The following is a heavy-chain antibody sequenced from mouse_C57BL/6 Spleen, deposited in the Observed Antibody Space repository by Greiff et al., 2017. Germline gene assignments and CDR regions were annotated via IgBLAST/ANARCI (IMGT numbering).Heavy chain of an antibody. V-gene: IGHV1-76*01. J-gene: IGHJ4*01. CDR2: IYPGSGNT. CDR1: GYTFTDYY. Sequence: QVQLQQSGAELVRPGASVKLSCKASGYTFTDYYINWVKQRPGQGLEWIARIYPGSGNTYYNEKFKGKATLTAEKSSSTAHMQLSSLTSEDSAVYFCASGSSRYAMDYWGQGTSGTVSS. CDR3: ASGSSRYAMDY.